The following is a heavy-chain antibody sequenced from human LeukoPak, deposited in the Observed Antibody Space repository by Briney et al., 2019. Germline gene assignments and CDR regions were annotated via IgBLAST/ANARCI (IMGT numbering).Heavy chain of an antibody. V-gene: IGHV1-2*04. CDR2: INPNSGGT. J-gene: IGHJ4*02. Sequence: ASVKVSCKASGYTFTGYYMHWVRQAPGQGLEWMGWINPNSGGTNYAQKFQGWVTMTRDTSISTAYMELSRLRSDDTAVYYCARDHGGEIVVLGYWGQGTLVIVSS. CDR3: ARDHGGEIVVLGY. D-gene: IGHD3-22*01. CDR1: GYTFTGYY.